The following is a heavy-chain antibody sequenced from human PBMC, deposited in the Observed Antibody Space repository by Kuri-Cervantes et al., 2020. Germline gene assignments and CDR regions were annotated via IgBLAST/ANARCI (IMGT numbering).Heavy chain of an antibody. CDR3: AKKGACLGGSCYPYFFDY. V-gene: IGHV3-30*18. CDR1: GFTFNHYG. Sequence: GESLKISCAASGFTFNHYGMHWVRQAPGKGLEWVAVISSDGNDKSYADSVKGRFAISRDNSTNALYLQMSSLRPDDTAVCYCAKKGACLGGSCYPYFFDYWGQGTLVTVSS. D-gene: IGHD2-15*01. J-gene: IGHJ4*02. CDR2: ISSDGNDK.